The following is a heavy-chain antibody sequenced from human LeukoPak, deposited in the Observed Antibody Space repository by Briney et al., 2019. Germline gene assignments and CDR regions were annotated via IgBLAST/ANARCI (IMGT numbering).Heavy chain of an antibody. J-gene: IGHJ2*01. Sequence: GGSLRLSCAASGFTFSSYWMSWVRQAPGTGLEWVANIKQDGSEEYYVDSVRGRLTISRDNAKNSLYLQMNSLRAEDTAVYYCARVQLGGSWFFDLWGRGTLVTVSS. V-gene: IGHV3-7*03. CDR2: IKQDGSEE. D-gene: IGHD5-12*01. CDR1: GFTFSSYW. CDR3: ARVQLGGSWFFDL.